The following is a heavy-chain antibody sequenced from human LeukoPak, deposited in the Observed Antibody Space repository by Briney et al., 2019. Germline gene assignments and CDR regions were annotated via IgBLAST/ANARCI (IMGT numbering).Heavy chain of an antibody. D-gene: IGHD7-27*01. CDR1: GFTFSNYG. CDR2: IRYDGSNK. J-gene: IGHJ6*03. CDR3: AKDPRLGRNYYYYYYMDV. Sequence: GGSLRLSCVVSGFTFSNYGMHWVRQAPGKGLEWVAFIRYDGSNKYYADSVKGRFTISRDNSKNTLYLQMNSLRAEDTAVYYCAKDPRLGRNYYYYYYMDVWGKGTTVTVSS. V-gene: IGHV3-30*02.